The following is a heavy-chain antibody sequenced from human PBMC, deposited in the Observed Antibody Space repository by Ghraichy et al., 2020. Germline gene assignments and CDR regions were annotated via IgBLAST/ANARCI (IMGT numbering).Heavy chain of an antibody. CDR1: GGSISSYY. CDR2: IYYSGST. Sequence: SETLSLTCTVSGGSISSYYWSWIRQPPGKGLEWIGYIYYSGSTNYNPSLKSRVTISVDTSKNQFSLKLSSVTAADTAVYYCARHALGCGGDCYGGIDYWVQGTLVTVSS. D-gene: IGHD2-21*02. J-gene: IGHJ4*02. V-gene: IGHV4-59*08. CDR3: ARHALGCGGDCYGGIDY.